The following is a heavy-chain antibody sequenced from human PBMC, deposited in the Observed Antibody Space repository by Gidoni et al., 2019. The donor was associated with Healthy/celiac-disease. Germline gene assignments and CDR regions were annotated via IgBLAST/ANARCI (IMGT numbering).Heavy chain of an antibody. D-gene: IGHD3-10*01. CDR3: ARGTPHTDVITMVRGVMYYFDY. J-gene: IGHJ4*02. Sequence: QVQLQQWGAGLLKPSETLSLTCAVYGGSFSGYYWSWIRQPPGKGLEWIGEINHSGSTNYNPSLKSRVTIAVDTSKNQFSLKLSSVTAADTAVYYSARGTPHTDVITMVRGVMYYFDYWGQGTLVTVSS. V-gene: IGHV4-34*01. CDR1: GGSFSGYY. CDR2: INHSGST.